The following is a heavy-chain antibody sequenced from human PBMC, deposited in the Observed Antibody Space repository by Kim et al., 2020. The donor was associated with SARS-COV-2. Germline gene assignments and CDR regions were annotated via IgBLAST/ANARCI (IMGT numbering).Heavy chain of an antibody. D-gene: IGHD6-19*01. Sequence: GGSLRLSCSASGFTFSNFASNWVRQAPGKGLEWVSTISGTDYNTYYADSVRGRFTISKDTSKNILYLEMSSLRAEDTARYYCAKGGGIVMVAGTRGAHYGLDVWGQGTTVTVSS. V-gene: IGHV3-23*01. CDR1: GFTFSNFA. CDR3: AKGGGIVMVAGTRGAHYGLDV. J-gene: IGHJ6*02. CDR2: ISGTDYNT.